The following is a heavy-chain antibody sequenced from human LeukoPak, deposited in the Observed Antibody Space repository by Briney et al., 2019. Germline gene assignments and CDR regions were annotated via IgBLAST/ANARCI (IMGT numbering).Heavy chain of an antibody. Sequence: SETLSLTCAVYGGSFSGYYWSWIRQPPGKGLEWIGEINHSGSTNYNPSLKGRVTISVDTSKNQFSLKLSSVTAADTAVYYCARADPAKDTDYWGQGTLVTVSS. D-gene: IGHD5-18*01. J-gene: IGHJ4*02. CDR1: GGSFSGYY. CDR2: INHSGST. V-gene: IGHV4-34*01. CDR3: ARADPAKDTDY.